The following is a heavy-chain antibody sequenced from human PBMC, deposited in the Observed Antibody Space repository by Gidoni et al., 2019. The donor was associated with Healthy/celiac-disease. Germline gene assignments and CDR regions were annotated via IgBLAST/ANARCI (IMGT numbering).Heavy chain of an antibody. D-gene: IGHD2-21*02. CDR1: GGSISSYY. CDR3: ARHVTPKDRPKMYYFDY. Sequence: QVQLQESGPGLVKPSETLSLTCTVSGGSISSYYWSWIRQPPGKGLEWIGYIYYSGSTNYNPSLKSRVTISVDTSKNQFSLKLSSVTAADTAVYYCARHVTPKDRPKMYYFDYWGQGTLVTVSS. J-gene: IGHJ4*02. CDR2: IYYSGST. V-gene: IGHV4-59*08.